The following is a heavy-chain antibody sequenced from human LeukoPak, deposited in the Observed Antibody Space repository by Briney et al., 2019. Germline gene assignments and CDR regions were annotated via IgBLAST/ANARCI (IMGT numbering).Heavy chain of an antibody. J-gene: IGHJ4*02. V-gene: IGHV3-48*04. D-gene: IGHD3-10*01. CDR3: AKGKLLFEERGPFDY. CDR2: ISSSSSTI. Sequence: PGGSLRLSCAASGFTFSSYAMSWVRQAPGKGLEWVSYISSSSSTIYYADSVKGRFTISRDNAKNSLYLQMNSLRAEDTAVYYCAKGKLLFEERGPFDYWGQGTLVTVSS. CDR1: GFTFSSYA.